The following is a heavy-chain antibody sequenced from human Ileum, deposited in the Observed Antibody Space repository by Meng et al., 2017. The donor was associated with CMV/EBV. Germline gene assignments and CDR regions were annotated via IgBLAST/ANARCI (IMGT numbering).Heavy chain of an antibody. D-gene: IGHD1-1*01. CDR1: GFTFNKFG. J-gene: IGHJ4*02. V-gene: IGHV3-48*04. Sequence: GGSLRLSCAASGFTFNKFGMNWVRQAPGKGLEWVSFISRSGSTIYYTNSVKGRFTISRDNAKNSLFLQMDSLTADDSAVYYCVSEDSDNWHVFDYWGQGTRVSVSP. CDR3: VSEDSDNWHVFDY. CDR2: ISRSGSTI.